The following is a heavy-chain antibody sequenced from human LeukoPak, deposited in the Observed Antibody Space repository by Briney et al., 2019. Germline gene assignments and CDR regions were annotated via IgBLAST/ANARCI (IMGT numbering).Heavy chain of an antibody. CDR3: ARVYEQWLVLDY. Sequence: GGSLRLSCAASGFTFSSYSMNWVRQAPGKGLEWVSSISSSSRYIYYADSVKGRFTISRDNAKNSLYLQMNSLRAEDTAVYYCARVYEQWLVLDYWGQGTLVTVSS. CDR1: GFTFSSYS. J-gene: IGHJ4*02. D-gene: IGHD6-19*01. CDR2: ISSSSRYI. V-gene: IGHV3-21*01.